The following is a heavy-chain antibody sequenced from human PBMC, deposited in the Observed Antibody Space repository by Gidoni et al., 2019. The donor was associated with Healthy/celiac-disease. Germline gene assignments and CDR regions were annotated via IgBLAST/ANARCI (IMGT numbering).Heavy chain of an antibody. V-gene: IGHV4-4*07. CDR3: ARGTSDHGGYYFDY. J-gene: IGHJ4*02. D-gene: IGHD2-8*02. CDR2: IYTSGST. CDR1: GGPISSYY. Sequence: QVQLQESGPGLVKPPETLSRPCTVSGGPISSYYWSWIRQPAGKGLEWSGRIYTSGSTNYNPPLKSRVTMSVDTSKNQFSLKLSSVTAADTAVYYCARGTSDHGGYYFDYWGQGTLVTVSS.